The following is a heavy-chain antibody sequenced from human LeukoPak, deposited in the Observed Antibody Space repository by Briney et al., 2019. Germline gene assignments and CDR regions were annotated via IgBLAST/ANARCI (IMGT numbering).Heavy chain of an antibody. CDR2: IFYSGST. V-gene: IGHV4-59*08. J-gene: IGHJ6*02. CDR1: GGSISTYY. CDR3: ARGVADEVAGATTVFHRYYGLDV. Sequence: SETLSLTCSVSGGSISTYYWSWLRQPPGKGLEWIGYIFYSGSTNYNPSLKSRVTISVVTSKNQFSLSLRSVTAADTAVYYCARGVADEVAGATTVFHRYYGLDVWGQGTTVTVSS. D-gene: IGHD4-11*01.